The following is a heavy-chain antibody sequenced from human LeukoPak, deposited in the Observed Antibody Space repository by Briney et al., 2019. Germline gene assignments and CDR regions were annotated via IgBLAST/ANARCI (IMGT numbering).Heavy chain of an antibody. D-gene: IGHD3/OR15-3a*01. CDR3: ARGFWTGVEY. Sequence: GGSLRLSCAASDFTLTNAWVNWIRQAPGEGLVWVSRIKSDGSDTSYADSVKGRFTISRDNAKNTLYLQMNSLRAEDTAVYYCARGFWTGVEYWGQGALVTVSS. V-gene: IGHV3-74*01. CDR1: DFTLTNAW. J-gene: IGHJ4*02. CDR2: IKSDGSDT.